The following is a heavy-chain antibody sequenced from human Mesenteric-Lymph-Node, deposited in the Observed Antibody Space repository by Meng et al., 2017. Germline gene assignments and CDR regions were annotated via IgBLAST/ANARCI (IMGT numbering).Heavy chain of an antibody. Sequence: SETLSLTCAVYGGSFSGYYWSWIRQPPGKGLEWIGEINHSVSTNYNPSLKSRVTISVDTSKNQFYLKLSSVTAADTAVYYCARGSGSHPSWGQGTLVTVSS. D-gene: IGHD3-10*01. V-gene: IGHV4-34*01. CDR1: GGSFSGYY. CDR3: ARGSGSHPS. CDR2: INHSVST. J-gene: IGHJ5*02.